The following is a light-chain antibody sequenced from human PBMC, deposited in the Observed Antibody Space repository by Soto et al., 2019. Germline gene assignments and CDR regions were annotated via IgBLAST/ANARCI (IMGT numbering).Light chain of an antibody. Sequence: PGERVTLSCRASQTVSSTYLTWYQQKPGQAPRLLIYGASTRATGIPARFSGSGSGTGFTLTISSLQPEDFAVYYCQQDYNLPFGGGTKVEIK. CDR2: GAS. CDR3: QQDYNLP. J-gene: IGKJ4*01. V-gene: IGKV3D-7*01. CDR1: QTVSSTY.